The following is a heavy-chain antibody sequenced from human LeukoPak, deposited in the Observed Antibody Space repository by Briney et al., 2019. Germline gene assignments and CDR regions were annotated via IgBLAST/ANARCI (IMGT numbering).Heavy chain of an antibody. CDR3: ARDAFDSQLHWFDP. J-gene: IGHJ5*02. Sequence: SQTFSLTCAISGDSVSNKNAAWDWIRQSPSRGLEWLGRTYYRSKWYNDYAVSVESRISINPDITKNQFSLQLNSVTPEDTAVYYCARDAFDSQLHWFDPWGQGTLVTVSS. CDR1: GDSVSNKNAA. CDR2: TYYRSKWYN. V-gene: IGHV6-1*01. D-gene: IGHD3-9*01.